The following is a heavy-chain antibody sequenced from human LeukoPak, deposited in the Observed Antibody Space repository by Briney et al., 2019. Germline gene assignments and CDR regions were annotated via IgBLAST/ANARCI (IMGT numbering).Heavy chain of an antibody. CDR2: ISHSGST. CDR1: GGSYSGYY. D-gene: IGHD5-12*01. J-gene: IGHJ4*02. V-gene: IGHV4-34*01. Sequence: SETLSLTCAVYGGSYSGYYWSWIRQPPGKGLEWIGEISHSGSTNYNPSLKSRVTISVDTSKNQFSLKLSSVTAADTAVYYCAAQYSGYVRLDYWGQGTLVTVSS. CDR3: AAQYSGYVRLDY.